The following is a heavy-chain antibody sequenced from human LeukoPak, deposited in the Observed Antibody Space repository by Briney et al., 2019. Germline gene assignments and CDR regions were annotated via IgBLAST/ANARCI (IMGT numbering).Heavy chain of an antibody. CDR2: ISYDGNKK. J-gene: IGHJ4*02. D-gene: IGHD6-19*01. Sequence: PGGSLRLSCAASGFTFSSYAMSWVRQAPGKGLEGVAVISYDGNKKYYADSVKGRFTISRDNSKNTLYLQMNSLRAEDTAVYYCAKDPYSSGWYYFDYWGQGTLVTVSS. CDR1: GFTFSSYA. V-gene: IGHV3-30-3*01. CDR3: AKDPYSSGWYYFDY.